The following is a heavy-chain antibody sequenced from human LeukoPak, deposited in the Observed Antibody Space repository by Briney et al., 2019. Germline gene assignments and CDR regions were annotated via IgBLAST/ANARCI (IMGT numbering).Heavy chain of an antibody. D-gene: IGHD4-11*01. Sequence: ASVNVSCKASGYTFTGYYMHWVRQAPGQGLAWMGSINPNRGGTNYAQKFQGRFTLNRDTSISAAYMELSSLRSDDTAVYYCASPPLTEYDAFDIWGEGTMVTVSS. J-gene: IGHJ3*02. CDR3: ASPPLTEYDAFDI. CDR1: GYTFTGYY. V-gene: IGHV1-2*02. CDR2: INPNRGGT.